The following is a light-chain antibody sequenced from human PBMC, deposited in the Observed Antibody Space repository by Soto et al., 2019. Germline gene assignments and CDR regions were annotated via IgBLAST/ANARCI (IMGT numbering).Light chain of an antibody. Sequence: IQLTQYPSSLSASVGDRVTITCRASQSISSYLNWCQQKPGKAPRLLMYLASTLQSGVPARFSGSGSGTNFTLTISSLQPEDFTTYYCQQLILFPTRFGQGGNV. CDR2: LAS. CDR3: QQLILFPTR. CDR1: QSISSY. V-gene: IGKV1-39*01. J-gene: IGKJ1*01.